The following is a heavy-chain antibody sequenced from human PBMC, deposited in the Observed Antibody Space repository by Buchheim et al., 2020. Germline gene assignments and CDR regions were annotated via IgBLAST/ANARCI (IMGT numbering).Heavy chain of an antibody. J-gene: IGHJ4*02. V-gene: IGHV3-72*01. CDR2: IRKKAQGYTT. D-gene: IGHD2-2*02. CDR3: VKVYTDIYFFES. CDR1: GFTFSDHY. Sequence: EVQLVESGGGLVQPGGSLRLSCEASGFTFSDHYMDWVRQAPGKGLEWVGHIRKKAQGYTTEYAASVKGRFTISREDLKNSLYLQMNSLKAEDTAVYYCVKVYTDIYFFESWGQGTL.